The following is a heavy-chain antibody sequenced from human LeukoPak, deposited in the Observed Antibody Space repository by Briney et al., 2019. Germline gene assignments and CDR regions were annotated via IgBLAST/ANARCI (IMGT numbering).Heavy chain of an antibody. D-gene: IGHD3-16*01. CDR1: GYTLTELS. J-gene: IGHJ4*02. CDR2: FDPEDGET. Sequence: GASVKVSCXVSGYTLTELSMHWVRQAPGKGLEWMGGFDPEDGETIYAQKFQGRVTMTEDTSTDTAYMELSSLRSEDTVVYYCATLREFQYYFDYWGQGTLVTVSS. V-gene: IGHV1-24*01. CDR3: ATLREFQYYFDY.